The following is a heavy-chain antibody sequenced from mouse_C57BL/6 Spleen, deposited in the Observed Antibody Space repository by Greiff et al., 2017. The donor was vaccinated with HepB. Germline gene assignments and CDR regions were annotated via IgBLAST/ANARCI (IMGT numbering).Heavy chain of an antibody. CDR2: IYPGDGDT. V-gene: IGHV1-80*01. J-gene: IGHJ3*01. CDR3: ARGDYSSAWFAY. CDR1: GYAFSSYW. Sequence: VQLQQSGAELVKPGASVKISCKASGYAFSSYWMNWVKQRPGKGLEWIGQIYPGDGDTNYNGKFKGKATLTADKSSSTAYMQLSSLTSEDSAVYFCARGDYSSAWFAYWGQGTLVTVSA. D-gene: IGHD2-12*01.